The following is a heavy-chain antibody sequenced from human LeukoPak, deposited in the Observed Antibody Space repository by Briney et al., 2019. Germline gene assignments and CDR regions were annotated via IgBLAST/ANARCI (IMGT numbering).Heavy chain of an antibody. CDR1: GGSISSYY. CDR2: IYYSGST. CDR3: ARETSQKGAHYMDV. D-gene: IGHD3-16*01. J-gene: IGHJ6*03. Sequence: SETPSLTCTVSGGSISSYYRSWIRQPPGKGLEWIGYIYYSGSTNYNPSLKSRVTISVDTSKNQFSLKLSSVTAADTAVYYCARETSQKGAHYMDVWGKGTTVTISS. V-gene: IGHV4-59*01.